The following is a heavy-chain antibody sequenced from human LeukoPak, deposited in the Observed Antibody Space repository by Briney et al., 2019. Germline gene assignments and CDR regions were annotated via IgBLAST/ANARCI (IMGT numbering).Heavy chain of an antibody. CDR3: AKDLTGIAYCGGDCYSTPGGIGYFDY. V-gene: IGHV3-23*01. D-gene: IGHD2-21*01. J-gene: IGHJ4*02. CDR1: GFTFSSYA. Sequence: GGSLRLSCAASGFTFSSYAMSWVRQAPGKGLEWVSAISGSGGSTYYADSVKGRFTISRDNSKNTLYLQMNSLRAEDTAVYYCAKDLTGIAYCGGDCYSTPGGIGYFDYWGQGTLVTVSS. CDR2: ISGSGGST.